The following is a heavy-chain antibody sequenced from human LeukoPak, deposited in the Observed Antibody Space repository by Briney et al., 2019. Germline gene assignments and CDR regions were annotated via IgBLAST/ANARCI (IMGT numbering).Heavy chain of an antibody. V-gene: IGHV3-7*03. D-gene: IGHD3-10*01. CDR1: GFTFRSYW. CDR2: INQDRSQK. J-gene: IGHJ4*02. Sequence: GGSLRLSCAASGFTFRSYWMSWVRQAPGKGLEWVANINQDRSQKYYVDSVRGRFTISRDNAKSSLFLQMNSLRAEDTAVYYCARDRGYGSGSYYIRVFDYWGQGTPVTVSS. CDR3: ARDRGYGSGSYYIRVFDY.